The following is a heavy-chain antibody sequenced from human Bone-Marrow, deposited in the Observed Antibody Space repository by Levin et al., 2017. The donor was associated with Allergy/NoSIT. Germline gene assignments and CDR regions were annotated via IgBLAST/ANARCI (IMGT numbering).Heavy chain of an antibody. J-gene: IGHJ4*02. CDR1: GFAFSNYS. CDR2: INRGGTST. Sequence: GESLKISCAASGFAFSNYSMHWVRQAPGKGLVWVSRINRGGTSTTYADSVKGRFTISRDNAKNTLYLQMNSLRAEDTAVYYCARDPFAYNFGSGSCVDDWGQGALVSVSS. CDR3: ARDPFAYNFGSGSCVDD. D-gene: IGHD3-10*01. V-gene: IGHV3-74*01.